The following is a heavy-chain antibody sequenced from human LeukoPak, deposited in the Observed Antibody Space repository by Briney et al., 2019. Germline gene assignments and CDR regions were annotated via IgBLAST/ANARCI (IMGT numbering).Heavy chain of an antibody. CDR2: IYHSGST. Sequence: PSETLSLTCTVSGGSISSYYWSWIRQPPGKGLEWIGYIYHSGSTYYNPSLKSRVTISVDRSKNQFSLKLSSVTAADTAVYYCARVAYGYCSSTSCSGNWFDPWGQGTLVTVSS. J-gene: IGHJ5*02. D-gene: IGHD2-2*03. V-gene: IGHV4-59*12. CDR3: ARVAYGYCSSTSCSGNWFDP. CDR1: GGSISSYY.